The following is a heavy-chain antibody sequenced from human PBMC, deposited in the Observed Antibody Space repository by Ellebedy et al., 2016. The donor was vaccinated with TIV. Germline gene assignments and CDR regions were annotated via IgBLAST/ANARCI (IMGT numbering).Heavy chain of an antibody. J-gene: IGHJ6*02. CDR2: MNPNSGNT. CDR1: GYTFTNFD. CDR3: ARYGHSGSYSEDYYYYYGMDV. D-gene: IGHD1-26*01. V-gene: IGHV1-8*01. Sequence: ASVKVSCKTSGYTFTNFDINWVRQATGQGLEWLGWMNPNSGNTGYEQKFQGRVTMTRNTSTSTVYMELSSLRSEDTAVYYCARYGHSGSYSEDYYYYYGMDVWGQGTTVTVSS.